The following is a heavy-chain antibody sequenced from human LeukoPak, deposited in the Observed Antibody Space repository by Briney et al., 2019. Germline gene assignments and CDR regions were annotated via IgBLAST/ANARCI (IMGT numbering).Heavy chain of an antibody. Sequence: GGSLRLSCAASGFTFSDYWMHWVRQAPGKGLVWVSRINGDGSSTNYADSVKGRFTISRDNAKNTLYLQMNSLRAEDTAVYFCASVVGGYYPPVEAFDVWGQGTMVTVSS. CDR1: GFTFSDYW. V-gene: IGHV3-74*01. J-gene: IGHJ3*01. CDR2: INGDGSST. D-gene: IGHD3-3*01. CDR3: ASVVGGYYPPVEAFDV.